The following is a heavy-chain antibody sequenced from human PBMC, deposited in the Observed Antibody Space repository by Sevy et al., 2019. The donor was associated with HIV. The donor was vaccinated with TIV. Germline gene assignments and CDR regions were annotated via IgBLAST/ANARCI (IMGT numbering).Heavy chain of an antibody. CDR1: GGTFSSYA. Sequence: ASVKVSCKASGGTFSSYAISWVRQAPGRGLEWMGGIIPIFGTANYAQKFQGRVTITADKSTSTAYMELSSLRSEDTAVYYCARGGGYCSSTSCYDAFDIWGQGTMVTVSS. CDR2: IIPIFGTA. CDR3: ARGGGYCSSTSCYDAFDI. D-gene: IGHD2-2*01. J-gene: IGHJ3*02. V-gene: IGHV1-69*06.